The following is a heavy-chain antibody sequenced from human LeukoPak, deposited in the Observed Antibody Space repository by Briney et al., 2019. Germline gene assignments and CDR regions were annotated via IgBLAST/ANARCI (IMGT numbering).Heavy chain of an antibody. V-gene: IGHV3-30-3*01. CDR2: ISYDGTNK. J-gene: IGHJ3*02. CDR1: GFTFSNYA. CDR3: ARAPMSYDSSGFGGAFDI. Sequence: GGSLRLACAASGFTFSNYAMHWVRQAPGKGLEWVAVISYDGTNKYYADSVKGRFTISRNNSKNTMYLQMNSLRAEDTAMYYCARAPMSYDSSGFGGAFDIWGQGTMVTVSS. D-gene: IGHD3-22*01.